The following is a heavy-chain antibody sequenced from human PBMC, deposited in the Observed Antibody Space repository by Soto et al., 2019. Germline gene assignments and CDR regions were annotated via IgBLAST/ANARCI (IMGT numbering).Heavy chain of an antibody. V-gene: IGHV4-30-4*01. D-gene: IGHD3-22*01. Sequence: SETLSLTCAVSGASISSGDYYWSWIRQPPGKGLEWIGYIYYTGSTYYNPSLKSRLSMSVDKSNNRLSLQLNSVTAADTAVYYCARAFDDSSGYYGGLGYWGPGTLVTVSS. CDR2: IYYTGST. CDR1: GASISSGDYY. J-gene: IGHJ4*02. CDR3: ARAFDDSSGYYGGLGY.